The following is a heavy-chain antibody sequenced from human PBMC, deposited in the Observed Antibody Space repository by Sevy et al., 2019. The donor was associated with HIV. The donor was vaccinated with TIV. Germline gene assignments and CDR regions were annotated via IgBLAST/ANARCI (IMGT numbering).Heavy chain of an antibody. CDR3: GGASVIEGSF. Sequence: GGSLRLSCAASGFNINTYWMNWVRQAPGKGLEWVANIKYDGSEIYYVDSVRGRFTISKDNTRNLFYLQMNSLRAEDTALYCCGGASVIEGSFWGQGTLVTVSS. D-gene: IGHD1-26*01. J-gene: IGHJ4*02. CDR1: GFNINTYW. CDR2: IKYDGSEI. V-gene: IGHV3-7*01.